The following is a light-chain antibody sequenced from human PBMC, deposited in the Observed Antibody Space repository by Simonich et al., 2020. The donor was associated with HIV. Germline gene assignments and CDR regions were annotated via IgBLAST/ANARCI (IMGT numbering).Light chain of an antibody. CDR1: QSVLYNSNNRNY. Sequence: DIVITQSPDSLAVSRGERATISCKSSQSVLYNSNNRNYLAWYQQKPGKPPKLLIYWASIRESGVPDRFSGSGSGTDFTLTISSLQAEDVAVYYCQQYYSTPTWTFGQGTKVEIK. J-gene: IGKJ1*01. CDR3: QQYYSTPTWT. CDR2: WAS. V-gene: IGKV4-1*01.